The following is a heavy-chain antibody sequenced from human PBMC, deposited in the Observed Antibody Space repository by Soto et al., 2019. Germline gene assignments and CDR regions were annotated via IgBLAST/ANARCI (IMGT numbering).Heavy chain of an antibody. V-gene: IGHV3-23*01. CDR1: GFTFSSYA. CDR3: AKSGYSSLGHYYYMDV. CDR2: ISGSGGST. J-gene: IGHJ6*03. D-gene: IGHD6-13*01. Sequence: GGSLRLSCAASGFTFSSYAMSWVRQAPGKGLEWVSAISGSGGSTYYADSVKGRFTISRDNSKNTLYLQMNSLRAEDTAVYYCAKSGYSSLGHYYYMDVWGKGTTVTVSS.